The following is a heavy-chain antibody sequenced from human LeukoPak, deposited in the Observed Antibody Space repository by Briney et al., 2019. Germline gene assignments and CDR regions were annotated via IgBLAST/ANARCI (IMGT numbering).Heavy chain of an antibody. V-gene: IGHV3-7*01. CDR1: GFTLSSYY. J-gene: IGHJ3*02. CDR3: ARDRSGWHYLGAFDI. D-gene: IGHD6-19*01. CDR2: IKQDGSEK. Sequence: GGSLRLSCAASGFTLSSYYMSWVRQAPGKGLEWVANIKQDGSEKYYVDSVKGRFTISRENAENSLYLQMNNLRAEDTAVYYCARDRSGWHYLGAFDIRGQGTMVTVSS.